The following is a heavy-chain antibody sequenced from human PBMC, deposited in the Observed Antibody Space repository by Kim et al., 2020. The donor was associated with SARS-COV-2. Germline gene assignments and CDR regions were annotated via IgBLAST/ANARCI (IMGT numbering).Heavy chain of an antibody. Sequence: NPPSAQGFTGRFVFSLDTSVSTAYLQISSLKAEDTAVYYCARDSTGYFDSWGQGTLVTVSS. V-gene: IGHV7-4-1*02. J-gene: IGHJ4*02. CDR2: NP. D-gene: IGHD2-8*02. CDR3: ARDSTGYFDS.